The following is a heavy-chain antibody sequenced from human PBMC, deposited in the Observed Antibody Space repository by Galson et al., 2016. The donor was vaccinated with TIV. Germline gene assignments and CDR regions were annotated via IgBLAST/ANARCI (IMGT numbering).Heavy chain of an antibody. V-gene: IGHV1-69*13. CDR2: IIPIFGTT. CDR3: ARATNYYDNWFDP. J-gene: IGHJ5*02. CDR1: GGTLASGGKFSSYV. D-gene: IGHD3-10*01. Sequence: SVKVSCKALGGTLASGGKFSSYVISWVRQAPGQGLEWMGRIIPIFGTTKYAQKFQGRVTITAAESTDTAYVELNSLTSEDTAVYYCARATNYYDNWFDPWGQGTLVTVSS.